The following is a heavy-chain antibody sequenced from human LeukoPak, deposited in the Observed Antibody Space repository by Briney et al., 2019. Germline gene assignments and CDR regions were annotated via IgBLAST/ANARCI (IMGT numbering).Heavy chain of an antibody. CDR3: ARHGRYGSAY. D-gene: IGHD3-10*01. CDR1: GGSFSGYY. V-gene: IGHV4-34*01. Sequence: SETLSLTCAVYGGSFSGYYWSWIRQPPGKGLEWIGEINHSGSTNYNPSLKSRVTISVDTSKNQFSLKLSSVTAAGTAVYYCARHGRYGSAYWGQGTLVTVSS. J-gene: IGHJ4*02. CDR2: INHSGST.